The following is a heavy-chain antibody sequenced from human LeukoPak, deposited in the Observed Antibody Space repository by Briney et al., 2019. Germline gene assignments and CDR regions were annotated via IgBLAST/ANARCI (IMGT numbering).Heavy chain of an antibody. J-gene: IGHJ4*02. V-gene: IGHV3-48*04. CDR1: GFTFSSYS. CDR3: ARIPSSSFLDY. CDR2: ISSSSSTI. D-gene: IGHD6-13*01. Sequence: GGSLRLSCAASGFTFSSYSMNWVRQAPGKGLEWVSYISSSSSTIYYADSVKGRFTISRDNAKNSLYLQMNSLRAEDTAVYYCARIPSSSFLDYWGQGTLVTVSS.